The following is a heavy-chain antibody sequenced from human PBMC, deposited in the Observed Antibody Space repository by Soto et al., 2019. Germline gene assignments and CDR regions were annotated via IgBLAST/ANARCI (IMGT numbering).Heavy chain of an antibody. Sequence: SETLSLTCTVSGCSISSGGYYWSWIRQHPGKGLEWIGYIYYSGSTYYNPSLKSRVTISVDTSKNQFSLKLSSVTAADTAVYYCARDHLPKYYDILTGYYNWFDPWGQGTLVTVS. CDR3: ARDHLPKYYDILTGYYNWFDP. CDR2: IYYSGST. D-gene: IGHD3-9*01. J-gene: IGHJ5*02. CDR1: GCSISSGGYY. V-gene: IGHV4-31*03.